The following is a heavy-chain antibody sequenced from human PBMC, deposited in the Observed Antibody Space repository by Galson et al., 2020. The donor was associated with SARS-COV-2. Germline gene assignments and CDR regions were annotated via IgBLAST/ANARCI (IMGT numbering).Heavy chain of an antibody. Sequence: SSVHASCRASLGTYRTYAISSVRQAPKREPEWMVENIASLAITKYAQKFQGRVTITADKSTSTAYMELSSLRSEDTAVYYCARNVLAPDFWSGYYIDYCGQGTLVTVSS. CDR1: LGTYRTYA. CDR2: NIASLAIT. D-gene: IGHD3-3*01. CDR3: ARNVLAPDFWSGYYIDY. V-gene: IGHV1-69*10. J-gene: IGHJ4*02.